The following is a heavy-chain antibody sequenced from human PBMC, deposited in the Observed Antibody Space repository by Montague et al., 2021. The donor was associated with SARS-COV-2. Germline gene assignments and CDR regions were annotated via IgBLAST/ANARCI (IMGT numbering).Heavy chain of an antibody. D-gene: IGHD6-13*01. V-gene: IGHV4-39*07. CDR2: IYYSGST. J-gene: IGHJ6*02. Sequence: SETLSLTCTVSGGSISSSSYYWGWIRQPPRKGLEWIGSIYYSGSTYYNPSLKSRDTISVDTSKNQFSLKLSSVTAADTAVYYCARVGRQQLVRLSGMDVWGQGTTVTVSS. CDR1: GGSISSSSYY. CDR3: ARVGRQQLVRLSGMDV.